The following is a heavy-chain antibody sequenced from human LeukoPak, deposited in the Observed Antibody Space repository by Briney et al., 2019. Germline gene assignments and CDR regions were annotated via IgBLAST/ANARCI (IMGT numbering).Heavy chain of an antibody. Sequence: LETLSLTCTVSGDSTCSRSSYWGSTCQPPGKGLEWIGRIYYNGSTYYNPSLKSRVTISVNTSKNQFSLKLSSVTAADTAVYYCARGLVAGSALDFWGQGTLVTVSS. CDR1: GDSTCSRSSY. CDR3: ARGLVAGSALDF. V-gene: IGHV4-39*01. CDR2: IYYNGST. D-gene: IGHD6-19*01. J-gene: IGHJ4*02.